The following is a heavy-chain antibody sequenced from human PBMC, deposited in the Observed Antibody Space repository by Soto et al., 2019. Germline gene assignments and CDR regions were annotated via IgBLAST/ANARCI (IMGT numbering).Heavy chain of an antibody. CDR1: GYTFSNAL. CDR3: TTRVPYGMDV. J-gene: IGHJ6*02. Sequence: PGGSLRLSGAASGYTFSNALMSGFRQSPGKGLEWVGRIKSKTDGGTKDYAAPVKGSFTISREDTKHTLYVQMNSPKTEKAAVYYCTTRVPYGMDVWGQGTMVTVSS. D-gene: IGHD2-2*01. V-gene: IGHV3-15*01. CDR2: IKSKTDGGTK.